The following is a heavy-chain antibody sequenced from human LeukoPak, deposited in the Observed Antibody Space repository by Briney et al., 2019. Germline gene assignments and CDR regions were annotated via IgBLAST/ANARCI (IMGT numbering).Heavy chain of an antibody. Sequence: SETLSLTCTVSGGSISTYYWSWIRQAPGKGLGWIGYIYYSGSTNYNPSLKSRVTVSVDTSKNQFSLKLSSVTAADTAVYYCARRYSSWSCFDYWGQGTLVTVSS. CDR3: ARRYSSWSCFDY. CDR2: IYYSGST. J-gene: IGHJ4*02. V-gene: IGHV4-59*08. D-gene: IGHD6-13*01. CDR1: GGSISTYY.